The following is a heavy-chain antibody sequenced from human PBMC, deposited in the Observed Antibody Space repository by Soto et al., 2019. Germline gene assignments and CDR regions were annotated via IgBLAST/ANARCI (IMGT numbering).Heavy chain of an antibody. V-gene: IGHV1-18*01. Sequence: QVHLVQSGAEVKQPGASVKVSCKASGYTFTNYGISWVRQAPGQGLEWMGWISAYNSNTNDVQKLQGRVSMTTDPSTSTTYMELRTLRSDDTAVYFCGRAGGDFPRAVDYWGQGTLVTVSS. CDR2: ISAYNSNT. D-gene: IGHD4-17*01. J-gene: IGHJ4*02. CDR1: GYTFTNYG. CDR3: GRAGGDFPRAVDY.